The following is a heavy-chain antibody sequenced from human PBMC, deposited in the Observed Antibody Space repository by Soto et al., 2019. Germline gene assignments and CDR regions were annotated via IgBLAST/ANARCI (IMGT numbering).Heavy chain of an antibody. D-gene: IGHD6-6*01. Sequence: ASVKVSCKASGYTFTDYFMHWVRQAPGQGLEWMGWINPNSGGPKYAQKYQGRVTMTRDTSISTVYMELSRLTSDDTAVYYCATDDAKSSSYYYFALDGWGHGTTVTVSS. CDR2: INPNSGGP. CDR1: GYTFTDYF. CDR3: ATDDAKSSSYYYFALDG. V-gene: IGHV1-2*02. J-gene: IGHJ6*02.